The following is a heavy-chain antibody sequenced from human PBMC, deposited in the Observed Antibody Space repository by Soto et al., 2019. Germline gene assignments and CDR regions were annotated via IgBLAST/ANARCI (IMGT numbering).Heavy chain of an antibody. D-gene: IGHD3-22*01. CDR3: ARSPITTIVAALSDY. CDR2: ISSSSSII. CDR1: GFTFSTYN. Sequence: GGSLRLSCAASGFTFSTYNMNWVRQAPGKGLEWISYISSSSSIIYYADSVKGGFTISRDNAKNSLYLQMNSLRDEDTAVYFCARSPITTIVAALSDYWGQGTLVTVSS. V-gene: IGHV3-48*02. J-gene: IGHJ4*02.